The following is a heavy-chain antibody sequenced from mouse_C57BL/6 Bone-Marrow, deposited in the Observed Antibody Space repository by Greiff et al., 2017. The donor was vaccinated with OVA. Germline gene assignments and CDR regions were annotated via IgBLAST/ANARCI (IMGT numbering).Heavy chain of an antibody. CDR3: APITTVVAGLDY. V-gene: IGHV1-7*01. CDR2: INPSSGYT. J-gene: IGHJ2*01. Sequence: QVHVKQSGAELAKPGASVKLSCKASGYTFTSYWMHWVKQRPGQGLEWIGYINPSSGYTKYNQKFKDKATLTADKSSSTAYMQLSSLTYEDSAVYYCAPITTVVAGLDYWGQGTTLTVSS. CDR1: GYTFTSYW. D-gene: IGHD1-1*01.